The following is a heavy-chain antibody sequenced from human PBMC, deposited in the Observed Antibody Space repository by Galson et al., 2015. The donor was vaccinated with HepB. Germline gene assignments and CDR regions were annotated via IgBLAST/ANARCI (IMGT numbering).Heavy chain of an antibody. V-gene: IGHV3-23*01. D-gene: IGHD6-19*01. CDR3: AKAPYSSGWGENYFDY. CDR1: GFTFSSYA. CDR2: ISGSGGST. J-gene: IGHJ4*02. Sequence: SLRLSCAASGFTFSSYAMSWVRQAPGKGLEWVSAISGSGGSTYYADSVKGRFTISRDNSKNTLYLQMNSLRAEDTAVYYCAKAPYSSGWGENYFDYWGQGTLVTVSS.